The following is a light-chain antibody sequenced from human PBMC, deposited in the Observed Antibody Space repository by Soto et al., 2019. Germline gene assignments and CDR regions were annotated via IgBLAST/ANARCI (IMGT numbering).Light chain of an antibody. V-gene: IGLV2-8*01. CDR1: SIDVGGYNY. CDR3: SSYAGAFYV. J-gene: IGLJ1*01. Sequence: QSALTQPPSASGSPGQSVTISCTGTSIDVGGYNYVSWYQQHPGKAPKLLISEVSKRPSGVTDRFSGSKSGNAASLTVSGLQAEDEADYYCSSYAGAFYVFGTGTKVTVL. CDR2: EVS.